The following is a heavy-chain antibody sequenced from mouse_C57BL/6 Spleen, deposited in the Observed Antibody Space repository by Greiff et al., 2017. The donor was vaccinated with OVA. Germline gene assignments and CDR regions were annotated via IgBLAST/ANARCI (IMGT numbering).Heavy chain of an antibody. CDR2: IYPGDGDT. Sequence: QVQLQQSGPELVKPGASVKISCKASGYAFSSSWMNWVKQRPGKGLEWIGRIYPGDGDTNYNGKFKGKATLTADKSSSTAYMQLSSLTSEDSAVYFCAREDGSHYFDDWGQGTTLTVSS. CDR1: GYAFSSSW. D-gene: IGHD2-3*01. CDR3: AREDGSHYFDD. J-gene: IGHJ2*01. V-gene: IGHV1-82*01.